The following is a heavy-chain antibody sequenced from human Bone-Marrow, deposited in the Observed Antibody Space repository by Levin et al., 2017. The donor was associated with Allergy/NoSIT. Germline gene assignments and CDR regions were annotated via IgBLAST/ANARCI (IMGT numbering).Heavy chain of an antibody. D-gene: IGHD1-14*01. J-gene: IGHJ4*02. CDR3: ARGPDRSRSDY. V-gene: IGHV5-10-1*01. Sequence: KVSCHTSGYSFTTYWINWVRLKPGKGLEWMGRIDPRDFRTEYSPSFQGRVTMSVDKSIGTAYLQWTGLEGSDTGMYFCARGPDRSRSDYWGQGTLVTVSP. CDR2: IDPRDFRT. CDR1: GYSFTTYW.